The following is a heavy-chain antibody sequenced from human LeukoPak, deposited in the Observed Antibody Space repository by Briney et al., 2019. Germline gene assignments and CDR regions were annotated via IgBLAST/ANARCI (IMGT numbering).Heavy chain of an antibody. CDR2: IDQGGSVR. V-gene: IGHV3-7*01. Sequence: QPGGSLGLSCAASGFSFSTYWMSWVRQTPEKGLEFVANIDQGGSVRNYMDSLKGRCTISRDNAKKSLYLEINSLRADDTAVYYCARDPESSSFDLWGRGALVTVSS. CDR1: GFSFSTYW. CDR3: ARDPESSSFDL. D-gene: IGHD6-13*01. J-gene: IGHJ4*02.